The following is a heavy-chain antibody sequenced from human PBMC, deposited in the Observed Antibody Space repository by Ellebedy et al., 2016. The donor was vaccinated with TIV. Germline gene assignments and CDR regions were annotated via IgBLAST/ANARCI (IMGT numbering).Heavy chain of an antibody. V-gene: IGHV1-69*13. D-gene: IGHD3-22*01. CDR1: GGTFRSHG. J-gene: IGHJ4*02. Sequence: ASVKVSCKTSGGTFRSHGFSWVRQAPGQGLEWMGGILPIFGTANYAQKFQGSVTITADESTTTVYMEMSSLRSEDTAVYYCAREGHDSLDYWGQGTLVTVSS. CDR3: AREGHDSLDY. CDR2: ILPIFGTA.